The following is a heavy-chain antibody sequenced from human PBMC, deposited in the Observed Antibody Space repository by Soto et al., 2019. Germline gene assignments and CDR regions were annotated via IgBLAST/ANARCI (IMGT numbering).Heavy chain of an antibody. D-gene: IGHD3-9*01. CDR3: ARSRYFDWLPLDS. Sequence: QVQLRESGPGLVKPSGTLSLTCAVSGGSISTSNWWAWVRQSPGKGLEWLGEVYHSGDTNYNPSLKSRVTVSVDYPKNQFSLKLTSVTAADTALYFCARSRYFDWLPLDSWGQGTLVTVSS. CDR1: GGSISTSNW. V-gene: IGHV4-4*02. CDR2: VYHSGDT. J-gene: IGHJ4*02.